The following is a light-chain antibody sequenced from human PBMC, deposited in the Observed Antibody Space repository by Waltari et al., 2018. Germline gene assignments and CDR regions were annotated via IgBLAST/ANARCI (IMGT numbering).Light chain of an antibody. Sequence: EIVLTQSPGTLSLSPGEIATLSCRASQSIYSTYLAWYQQKPGQAPRLLIYRASNRATGVPDRFSGSGSGTDFTLTISRLEPEDFAVFYCQQYGSSPRTFGQGTTVEIK. CDR1: QSIYSTY. V-gene: IGKV3-20*01. CDR3: QQYGSSPRT. CDR2: RAS. J-gene: IGKJ1*01.